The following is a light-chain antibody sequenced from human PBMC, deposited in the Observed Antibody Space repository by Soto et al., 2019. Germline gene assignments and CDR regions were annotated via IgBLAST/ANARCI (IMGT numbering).Light chain of an antibody. CDR1: QSITIY. CDR3: QQTYTTPIT. CDR2: TAS. J-gene: IGKJ5*01. V-gene: IGKV1-39*01. Sequence: DIQMTQSPPSLSASVGDRVTITCRASQSITIYLNWYQQKPGKAPKFLIYTASSLQSGVPSRFSGSGSGTDFTLTISSLQPEDFATYYCQQTYTTPITFGQGTRLEIK.